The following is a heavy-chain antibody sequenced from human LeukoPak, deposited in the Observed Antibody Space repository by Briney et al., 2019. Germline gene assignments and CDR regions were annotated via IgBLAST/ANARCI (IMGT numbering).Heavy chain of an antibody. J-gene: IGHJ4*02. CDR3: ARAPNYGDYGGQ. V-gene: IGHV3-53*01. Sequence: GGSLRLSCAASGFTVSNNYMSWVRQAPGKGLEWVSVIYGGGTTYYADSVKGRFTISSDSSKNTLYLQMNSLRAEDTAVYYCARAPNYGDYGGQWGRGTLVTVSS. CDR2: IYGGGTT. CDR1: GFTVSNNY. D-gene: IGHD4-17*01.